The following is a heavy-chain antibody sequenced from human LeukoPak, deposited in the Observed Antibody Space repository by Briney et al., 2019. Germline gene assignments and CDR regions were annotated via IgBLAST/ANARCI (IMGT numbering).Heavy chain of an antibody. CDR2: INPNSGGT. CDR1: GYTFTGYY. CDR3: ARASLPYSSSSWFDP. Sequence: ASVKVSCKASGYTFTGYYMHWVRQAPGQGLEWMGWINPNSGGTNYAQKFQGRVTTTRDTSISTAYMELSRLRSDDTAVYYCARASLPYSSSSWFDPWGQGTLVTVSS. D-gene: IGHD6-6*01. V-gene: IGHV1-2*02. J-gene: IGHJ5*02.